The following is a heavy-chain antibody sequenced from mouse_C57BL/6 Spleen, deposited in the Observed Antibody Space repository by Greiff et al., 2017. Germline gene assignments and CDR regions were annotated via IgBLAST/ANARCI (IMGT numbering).Heavy chain of an antibody. CDR1: GYTFTAHT. J-gene: IGHJ3*01. Sequence: QVQLQQSDAGLLKPGASVKISCKVSGYTFTAHTIHWMKQRPEQGLEWIGYIYPREGSTKYNEKFKGKATLTADKSSSTAYMQLNSLTSEDSAVYFCARRGTTGTWFAYWGQGTLVTVSA. CDR3: ARRGTTGTWFAY. V-gene: IGHV1-78*01. D-gene: IGHD1-1*01. CDR2: IYPREGST.